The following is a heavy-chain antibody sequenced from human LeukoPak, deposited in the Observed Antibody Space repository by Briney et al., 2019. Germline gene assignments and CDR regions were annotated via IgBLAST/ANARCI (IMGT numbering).Heavy chain of an antibody. CDR3: ASYTRVVTSFDY. J-gene: IGHJ4*02. CDR2: INHSGST. CDR1: GGSFSGYY. V-gene: IGHV4-34*01. Sequence: PSETLSLTCAVYGGSFSGYYWSWIRQPPGKGLEWIGEINHSGSTNYNPSLKSRVTIPVDTSKNQFSLKLSSVTAADTAVYYCASYTRVVTSFDYWGQGTLVTVSS. D-gene: IGHD4-23*01.